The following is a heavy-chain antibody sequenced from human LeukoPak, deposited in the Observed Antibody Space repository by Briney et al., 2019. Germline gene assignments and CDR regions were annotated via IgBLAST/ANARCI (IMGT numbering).Heavy chain of an antibody. CDR1: EPTFSDYR. CDR2: TPGADDVI. D-gene: IGHD3-3*01. CDR3: ATYIKPPPGMDV. J-gene: IGHJ6*02. Sequence: PAESLTLSCAVHEPTFSDYRMIWVGHSPGKRLQWVAATPGADDVIQYAYSVKGRITISTDNSKITVYLQMNSLRAEDTALCFCATYIKPPPGMDVWGQGTPVTVSS. V-gene: IGHV3-23*01.